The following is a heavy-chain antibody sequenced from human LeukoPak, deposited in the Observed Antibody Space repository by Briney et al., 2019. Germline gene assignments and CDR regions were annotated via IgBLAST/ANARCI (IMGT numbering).Heavy chain of an antibody. Sequence: SVKVSCKASGFTFTSSAVQWVRQARGQRLEWIGWIVVGSGNTNYAQKFQERVTITRDVSTSTAYMELSSLRSEDTAVYYCAAATMVRGVADYWGQGTLVTVSS. CDR3: AAATMVRGVADY. CDR1: GFTFTSSA. V-gene: IGHV1-58*01. CDR2: IVVGSGNT. D-gene: IGHD3-10*01. J-gene: IGHJ4*02.